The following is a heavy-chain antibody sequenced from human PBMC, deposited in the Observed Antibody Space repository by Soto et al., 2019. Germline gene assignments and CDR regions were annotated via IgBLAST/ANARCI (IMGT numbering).Heavy chain of an antibody. CDR3: VRKYPSGTAYSYGMDV. CDR2: IDPSDSYT. D-gene: IGHD1-1*01. J-gene: IGHJ6*02. Sequence: SFKIYGVSGVLQKKGKGLEWMGRIDPSDSYTNYSPSFQGHVTISADKSISTAYLQWSSLKASDTAMYFCVRKYPSGTAYSYGMDVWGQGTTGTVSS. V-gene: IGHV5-10-1*01. CDR1: SFKIYG.